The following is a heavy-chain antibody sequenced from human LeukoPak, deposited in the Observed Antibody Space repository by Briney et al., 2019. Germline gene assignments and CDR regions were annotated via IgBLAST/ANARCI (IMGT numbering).Heavy chain of an antibody. J-gene: IGHJ4*01. V-gene: IGHV1-46*01. Sequence: ASVKVSCKASGYTFTSYYMHWVRQAPGQGLEWMGIINPSGGSTSYAQKFQGRVTMTRDMSTSTVYMELSSLRSEDTAVYYCASEPIAPAGIRFAEFDYFGHGTLVTVSS. D-gene: IGHD6-13*01. CDR2: INPSGGST. CDR3: ASEPIAPAGIRFAEFDY. CDR1: GYTFTSYY.